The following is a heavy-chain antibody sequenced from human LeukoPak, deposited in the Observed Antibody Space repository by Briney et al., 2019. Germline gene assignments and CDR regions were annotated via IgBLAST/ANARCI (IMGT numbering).Heavy chain of an antibody. V-gene: IGHV3-53*01. J-gene: IGHJ4*02. CDR3: PRDLGHFDY. Sequence: GGSLRLSCAAPDPSVSRNYISWVRQAPGKGLEWVSFIYTGTTTFYADSVKARFTISRDNSRNTVNLESNSLRVDDTAVYYCPRDLGHFDYWGPGTLVTVSS. CDR2: IYTGTTT. D-gene: IGHD7-27*01. CDR1: DPSVSRNY.